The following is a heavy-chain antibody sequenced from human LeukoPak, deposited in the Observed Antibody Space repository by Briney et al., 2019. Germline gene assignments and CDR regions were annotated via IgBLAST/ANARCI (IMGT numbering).Heavy chain of an antibody. J-gene: IGHJ4*02. V-gene: IGHV3-23*01. CDR3: AKTRVERSPHSGYYDSSGYWGYYFDY. CDR1: GFTFSSYA. CDR2: ISGSGGST. D-gene: IGHD3-22*01. Sequence: PGGSLRLSCAASGFTFSSYAMSWVRQAPGKGLEWVSAISGSGGSTYYADSEKGRFTISRDNSKNTLYLQMNSLRAEDTAVYYCAKTRVERSPHSGYYDSSGYWGYYFDYWGQGTLVTVSS.